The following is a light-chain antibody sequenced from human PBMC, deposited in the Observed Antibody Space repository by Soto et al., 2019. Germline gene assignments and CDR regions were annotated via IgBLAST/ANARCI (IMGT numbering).Light chain of an antibody. J-gene: IGKJ1*01. Sequence: DIQMTQSPSSLSASVGDRVTITCRASQTINRYLNWYQQKPGNAPKLLIYAASSLQSGVPSRFTCSGSGTDFTLTISSLQPEDFATYYCQQSYGPPPTFGQGTKVE. CDR2: AAS. CDR1: QTINRY. CDR3: QQSYGPPPT. V-gene: IGKV1-39*01.